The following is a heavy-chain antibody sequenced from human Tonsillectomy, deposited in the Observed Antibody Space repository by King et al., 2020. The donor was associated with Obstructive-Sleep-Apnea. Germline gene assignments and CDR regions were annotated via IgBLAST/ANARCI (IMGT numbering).Heavy chain of an antibody. J-gene: IGHJ6*02. CDR1: GASVRSFY. D-gene: IGHD1-1*01. Sequence: VQLQESGPGLVEPSETLSLTCTVSGASVRSFYWSWIRQPAGKGLEWIGRIYTSGNTDYNPSLKSRVTMSVDTSKNQFSLKVTTVTAADTAVYFCARVGETVYYYYGMDVWGQGTTVTVSS. V-gene: IGHV4-4*07. CDR2: IYTSGNT. CDR3: ARVGETVYYYYGMDV.